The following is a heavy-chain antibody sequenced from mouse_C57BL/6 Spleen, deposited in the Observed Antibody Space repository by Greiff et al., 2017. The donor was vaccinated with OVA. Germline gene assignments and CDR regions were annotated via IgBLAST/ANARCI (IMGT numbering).Heavy chain of an antibody. CDR2: IYPSDSET. CDR1: GYTFTSYW. J-gene: IGHJ1*03. V-gene: IGHV1-61*01. D-gene: IGHD1-1*01. Sequence: VQLQQSGAELVRPGSSVKLSCKASGYTFTSYWMDWVKQRPGQGLEWIGNIYPSDSETHYNQKFKDKATLTVDKSSSTAYMQLSSLTSEDSAVYYCARILRSWYFDVWGTGTTVTVSS. CDR3: ARILRSWYFDV.